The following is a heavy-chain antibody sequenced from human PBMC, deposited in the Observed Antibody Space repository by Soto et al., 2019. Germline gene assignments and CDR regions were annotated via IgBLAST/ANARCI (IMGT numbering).Heavy chain of an antibody. Sequence: PSETLSRTGAVYGGACSGYYWSWIRQPPGKGLEWIGEINHSGSTNYNPSLKSRVTISVDTSKNQFSLKLISVTAADTAVYYCSRAGSGSGNFAPRMDVWRQGTTVIVSS. CDR1: GGACSGYY. CDR3: SRAGSGSGNFAPRMDV. D-gene: IGHD3-10*01. J-gene: IGHJ6*02. V-gene: IGHV4-34*01. CDR2: INHSGST.